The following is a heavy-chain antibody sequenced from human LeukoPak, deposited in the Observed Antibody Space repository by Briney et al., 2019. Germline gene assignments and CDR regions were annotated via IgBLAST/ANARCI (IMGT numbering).Heavy chain of an antibody. D-gene: IGHD5-18*01. CDR3: ARGRGYIYGYDY. V-gene: IGHV3-64*01. Sequence: GGSLRLSCAASGFMFSNYDMHWVRQAPGKGLEYVSHISTNGGSTYYAISVKGRFTISRDNFKNTLYLQMGSLRAEDMAVYYCARGRGYIYGYDYWGQGTLVTVSS. CDR1: GFMFSNYD. J-gene: IGHJ4*02. CDR2: ISTNGGST.